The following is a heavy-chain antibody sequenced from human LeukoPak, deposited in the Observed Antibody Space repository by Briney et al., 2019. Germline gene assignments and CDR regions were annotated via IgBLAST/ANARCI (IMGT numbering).Heavy chain of an antibody. CDR1: GYTFTSYY. CDR2: INPSGGST. J-gene: IGHJ6*02. V-gene: IGHV1-46*01. Sequence: GASVKVSCKASGYTFTSYYMHWVRQAPGQGLEWMGIINPSGGSTSYAQKFQGRVTMTRDTSTSTVSMELSSLRSDDTAVYYCASVYQHGMDVWGQGTTVTVSS. CDR3: ASVYQHGMDV. D-gene: IGHD2-2*01.